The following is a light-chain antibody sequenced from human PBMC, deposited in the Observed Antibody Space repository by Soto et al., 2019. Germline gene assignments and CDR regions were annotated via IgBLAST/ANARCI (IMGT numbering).Light chain of an antibody. CDR1: SSNIGSHY. CDR3: TTWDDSLNGPV. CDR2: KNN. V-gene: IGLV1-47*01. Sequence: QAVVTQPPSASGTPGQRVTISCSGSSSNIGSHYVYWYQQLPGTAPKLLIYKNNQRPSGVPDRLSGSKSGTSASLAISGLRSEDEADYYCTTWDDSLNGPVFGGGTKLTVL. J-gene: IGLJ2*01.